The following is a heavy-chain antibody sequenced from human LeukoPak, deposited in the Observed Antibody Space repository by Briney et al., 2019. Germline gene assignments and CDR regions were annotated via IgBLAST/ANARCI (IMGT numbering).Heavy chain of an antibody. J-gene: IGHJ4*02. CDR2: IIPIFGTA. CDR1: GGTFSSYA. Sequence: GASVKVSCKASGGTFSSYAISWVRQAPGQGLEWMGGIIPIFGTANYAQKFQGRVTITADKSTSTAYMELSSLRSEDTAVYYCASQRHNWNYDYWGQGTLVTVSS. D-gene: IGHD1-7*01. CDR3: ASQRHNWNYDY. V-gene: IGHV1-69*06.